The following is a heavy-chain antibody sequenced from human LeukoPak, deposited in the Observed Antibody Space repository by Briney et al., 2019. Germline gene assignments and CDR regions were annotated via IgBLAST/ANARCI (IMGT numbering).Heavy chain of an antibody. Sequence: PGGSLRLSCAASGFAFSSYAMHWVRQAPGGGLEWVGLISYDGSDEYYTDSVKGRFTISRDNSENTLYLQMNSLTSEDTAVYYCAREKSNPWYPRGYFDYWGQGTLVTVSS. CDR1: GFAFSSYA. V-gene: IGHV3-30-3*01. CDR3: AREKSNPWYPRGYFDY. J-gene: IGHJ4*02. CDR2: ISYDGSDE. D-gene: IGHD6-13*01.